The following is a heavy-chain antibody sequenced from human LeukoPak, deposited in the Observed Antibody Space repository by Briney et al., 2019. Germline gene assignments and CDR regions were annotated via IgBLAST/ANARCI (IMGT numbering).Heavy chain of an antibody. CDR2: ISAYNGNT. CDR1: GYTFTSYG. V-gene: IGHV1-18*01. D-gene: IGHD2-2*01. CDR3: AREGTVVVVPAAIKYYYYGMDV. J-gene: IGHJ6*02. Sequence: ASVKVSCKASGYTFTSYGISWVRQAPGQGLEWMRWISAYNGNTNYARKLQGRVTMTTDTSTSTAYMELRSLRSDDTAVYYCAREGTVVVVPAAIKYYYYGMDVWGQGTTVTVSS.